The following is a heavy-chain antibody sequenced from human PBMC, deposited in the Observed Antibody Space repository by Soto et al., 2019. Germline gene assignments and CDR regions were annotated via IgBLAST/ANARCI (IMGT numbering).Heavy chain of an antibody. CDR2: LSDSGGSI. D-gene: IGHD6-13*01. CDR3: AKVSSSWYAGFFDL. V-gene: IGHV3-23*01. CDR1: GFTFSRHA. Sequence: GASLRLSCRASGFTFSRHALTWVRQAPGKGLEWVSGLSDSGGSIYYADSVKGRFTISRDNSMNTLYLQMNTLRAEDTAIYYCAKVSSSWYAGFFDLWGQGT. J-gene: IGHJ4*02.